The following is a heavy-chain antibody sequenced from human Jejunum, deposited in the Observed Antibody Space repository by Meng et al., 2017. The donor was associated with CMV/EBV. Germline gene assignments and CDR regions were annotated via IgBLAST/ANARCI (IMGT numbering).Heavy chain of an antibody. V-gene: IGHV6-1*01. D-gene: IGHD6-13*01. CDR3: ARGLYDSSWSTFDY. Sequence: QAPSHPSGPGLVKPSQTLSLICAISGDSVSSKSAAWNWIRQSPSRGLEWLGRAYYRSKWFYDYALSVKSRININPDTSKNRFSLQLNSVTPEDTAVYYCARGLYDSSWSTFDYWGQGTLVTVSS. CDR1: GDSVSSKSAA. CDR2: AYYRSKWFY. J-gene: IGHJ4*02.